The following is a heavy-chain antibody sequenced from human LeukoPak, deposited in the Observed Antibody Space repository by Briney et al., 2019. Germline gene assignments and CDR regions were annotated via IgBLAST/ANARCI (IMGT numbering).Heavy chain of an antibody. J-gene: IGHJ6*03. CDR1: GYPISSGYY. CDR3: ARLAPTRYFYYYYYMDV. CDR2: IYHSGST. Sequence: SETLSLTCAVSGYPISSGYYWGWIRQPPGKGLEWIGSIYHSGSTYYNPSLKRRDTRSVDTYKNQFPLKLSSVSDARMLVYYCARLAPTRYFYYYYYMDVWVKGTTVTVSS. V-gene: IGHV4-38-2*01.